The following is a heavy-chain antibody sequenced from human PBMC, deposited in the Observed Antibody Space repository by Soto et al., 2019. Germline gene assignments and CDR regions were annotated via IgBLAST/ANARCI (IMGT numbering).Heavy chain of an antibody. J-gene: IGHJ5*02. CDR3: ARVYSYSKNCGNP. V-gene: IGHV4-34*01. CDR2: INHSGST. D-gene: IGHD4-4*01. Sequence: SETLSLTCAVYGGCLSGYYWSWIRQPPGKGLEWIGEINHSGSTNYNPSLKSRVTISVDTSKNQFSLKLSSVTAADTAVYYCARVYSYSKNCGNPCHQRNRSTFAS. CDR1: GGCLSGYY.